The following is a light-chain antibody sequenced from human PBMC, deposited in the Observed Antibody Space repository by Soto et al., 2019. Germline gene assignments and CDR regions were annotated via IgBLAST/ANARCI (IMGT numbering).Light chain of an antibody. CDR1: QSVSDN. V-gene: IGKV3D-15*01. Sequence: EIVLTQSPATPSVSPGERVTLSCRASQSVSDNLAWYQQKPGQAPRLLIYGASIRATDIPARFSGSGSGTEFSLTISSLQSEDFAVYYCQQYNDWPLTFGGGTKVEIK. CDR2: GAS. J-gene: IGKJ4*01. CDR3: QQYNDWPLT.